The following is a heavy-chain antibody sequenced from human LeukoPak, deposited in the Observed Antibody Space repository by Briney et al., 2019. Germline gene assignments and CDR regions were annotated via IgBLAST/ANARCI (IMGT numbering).Heavy chain of an antibody. CDR2: INPNSGGI. V-gene: IGHV1-2*02. Sequence: ASVKVSCKASGYTFTGYYMHWVRQAPGQGLEWMGGINPNSGGINYAQKLQGRVTMTRDTSISTAKLGLSRLRSDDTAVYYCARDQRRSSAAAGWGQGTLVTVSS. CDR3: ARDQRRSSAAAG. J-gene: IGHJ4*02. D-gene: IGHD6-13*01. CDR1: GYTFTGYY.